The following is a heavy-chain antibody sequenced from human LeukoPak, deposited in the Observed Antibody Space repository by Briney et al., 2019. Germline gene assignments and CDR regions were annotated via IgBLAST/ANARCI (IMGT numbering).Heavy chain of an antibody. D-gene: IGHD2-21*02. CDR1: GFTFSSYG. CDR3: ARGLYAYCGGDCYWGGDY. CDR2: IWYDGSNK. Sequence: GGSLRLSCAASGFTFSSYGMHWVRQAPGKGLEWVAVIWYDGSNKYYADSVKGRFTISRDNSKNTLYLQMNSLRAEDTAVYYCARGLYAYCGGDCYWGGDYWGQGTLVTVSS. V-gene: IGHV3-33*01. J-gene: IGHJ4*02.